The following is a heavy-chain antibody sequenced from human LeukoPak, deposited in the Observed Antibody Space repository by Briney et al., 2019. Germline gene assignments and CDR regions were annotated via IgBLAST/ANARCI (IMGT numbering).Heavy chain of an antibody. V-gene: IGHV3-23*01. CDR2: ISGSGGSS. D-gene: IGHD6-13*01. CDR1: GFTFSSYA. J-gene: IGHJ4*02. CDR3: AKDRHPGGYSSSWYSFGTGFDY. Sequence: PGGSLRLSCAASGFTFSSYAMSWVRQAPGKGLEWVSAISGSGGSSYYADSVKGRFTISRDNSKNTLYLQMNSLRAEDTAVCYCAKDRHPGGYSSSWYSFGTGFDYWGQGTLVTVSS.